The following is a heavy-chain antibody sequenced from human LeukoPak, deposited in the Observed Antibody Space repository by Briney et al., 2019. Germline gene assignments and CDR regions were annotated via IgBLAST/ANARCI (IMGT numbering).Heavy chain of an antibody. CDR1: GGSISSGGYS. CDR3: ARGNGIVVVPAAED. V-gene: IGHV4-30-2*05. J-gene: IGHJ4*02. Sequence: SETLSLTCAVSGGSISSGGYSWSWIRQPPGKGLEWIGYIYHSGSTYYNPSLKSRVTISVDTSKNQFSLKLSSVTAADTAVYYCARGNGIVVVPAAEDWGQGTLVTVSS. CDR2: IYHSGST. D-gene: IGHD2-2*01.